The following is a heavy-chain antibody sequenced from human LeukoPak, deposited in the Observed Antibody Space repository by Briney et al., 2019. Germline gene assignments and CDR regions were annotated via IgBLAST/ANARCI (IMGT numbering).Heavy chain of an antibody. J-gene: IGHJ4*01. CDR2: ISSDRTTI. CDR1: GFSISDYA. CDR3: TGQKGMDY. V-gene: IGHV3-48*02. Sequence: PGGSLRLSCSVSGFSISDYAMHWVRQAPGKGLEWVSSISSDRTTIFYADSVKGRFTISRDNAQNSLYLQMNSLRDEDTAVYYCTGQKGMDYWGHGTLVIVSS.